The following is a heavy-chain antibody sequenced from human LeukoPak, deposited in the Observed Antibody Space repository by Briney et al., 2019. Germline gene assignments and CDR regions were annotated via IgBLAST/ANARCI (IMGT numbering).Heavy chain of an antibody. CDR3: ARREDNWFDH. CDR2: ISSTSTTI. Sequence: GGSLRLSCAASGFTFTTYSMHWVRQAPGKGLEWVSYISSTSTTIYYADSVKGRFTISRDNANKSLYLQMNRLRAEDTAVYYCARREDNWFDHWGQGTLVTVST. CDR1: GFTFTTYS. V-gene: IGHV3-48*01. J-gene: IGHJ5*02. D-gene: IGHD1-26*01.